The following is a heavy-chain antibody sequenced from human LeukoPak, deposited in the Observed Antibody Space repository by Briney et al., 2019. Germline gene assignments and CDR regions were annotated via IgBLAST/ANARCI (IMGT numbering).Heavy chain of an antibody. CDR3: ARRSGVAVAGAFDY. V-gene: IGHV3-23*01. D-gene: IGHD6-19*01. J-gene: IGHJ4*02. CDR1: GFTLSNAW. CDR2: ISGSGDTT. Sequence: GGSLRLSCAASGFTLSNAWMNWVRQAPGKGLEWVSGISGSGDTTYYADSVKGRFTISRDNSKNTLHLQMNSLRAEDTAVYFCARRSGVAVAGAFDYWGQGTLVTVSS.